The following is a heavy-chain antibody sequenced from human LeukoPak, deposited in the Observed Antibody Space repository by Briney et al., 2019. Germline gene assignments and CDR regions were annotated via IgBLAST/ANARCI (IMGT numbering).Heavy chain of an antibody. Sequence: GGSLRLSCAASGFTVSSNYMSWVRQAPGKGLEWVSVIYSGGSTYYADSVKGRFTISRDNSKNTLYLQMNSLRAEDTAVYYCARGGEGYYDSSGYYGYWGQGTLVIVSS. J-gene: IGHJ4*02. D-gene: IGHD3-22*01. CDR3: ARGGEGYYDSSGYYGY. V-gene: IGHV3-66*01. CDR2: IYSGGST. CDR1: GFTVSSNY.